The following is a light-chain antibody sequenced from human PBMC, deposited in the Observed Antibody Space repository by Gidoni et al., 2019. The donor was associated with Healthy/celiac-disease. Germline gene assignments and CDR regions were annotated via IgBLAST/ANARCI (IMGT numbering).Light chain of an antibody. J-gene: IGKJ2*01. CDR2: LGS. Sequence: IVMTQSPPSLPFTPGEPASISCRSSQSLRHSNGYNYLDWYLQKPGQSPQLLIYLGSNRASGVPDRFSGSGSGTDFTLKISRVEAEDVGVYYCMQALQTPYTFGQGTKLEIK. V-gene: IGKV2-28*01. CDR1: QSLRHSNGYNY. CDR3: MQALQTPYT.